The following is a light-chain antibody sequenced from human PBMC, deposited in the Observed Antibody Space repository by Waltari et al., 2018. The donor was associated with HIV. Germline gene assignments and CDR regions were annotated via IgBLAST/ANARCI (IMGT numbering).Light chain of an antibody. V-gene: IGLV2-23*02. CDR1: STDVGNFNL. J-gene: IGLJ1*01. CDR2: EVT. CDR3: YSYSDTSSSYV. Sequence: QSALTQPASVSGSPGQSITISCTGTSTDVGNFNLVSWYQQYPGKAPKLLIYEVTKRPSGASNSVSASKSGNTASLTISGLLAEDEADYYCYSYSDTSSSYVFGTGTKVTVL.